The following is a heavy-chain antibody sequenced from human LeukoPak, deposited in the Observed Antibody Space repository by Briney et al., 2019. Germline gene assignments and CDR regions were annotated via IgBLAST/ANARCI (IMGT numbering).Heavy chain of an antibody. CDR2: IYYSGST. CDR3: ARGAYSGSYHCFDY. Sequence: TSETLSLTCTVSGGSLSSSSYYWGWIRQPPGKGLEWIGSIYYSGSTYYNPSLKSRVTISVDTSKNQFSLKLSSVTAADTAVYYCARGAYSGSYHCFDYWGQGTLVTVSS. V-gene: IGHV4-39*07. D-gene: IGHD1-26*01. CDR1: GGSLSSSSYY. J-gene: IGHJ4*02.